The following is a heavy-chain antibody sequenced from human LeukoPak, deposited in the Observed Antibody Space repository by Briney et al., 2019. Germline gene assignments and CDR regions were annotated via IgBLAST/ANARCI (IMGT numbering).Heavy chain of an antibody. CDR3: AMGPMTTVTPDDAFDI. V-gene: IGHV5-10-1*01. CDR1: GYSFTSYW. D-gene: IGHD4-17*01. J-gene: IGHJ3*02. CDR2: IDPSDSYT. Sequence: GESLKISCKGSGYSFTSYWISWVRQMPGKGLEWMGRIDPSDSYTNYSPSFQGHVTISADKSISTAYLQWSSLKASDTAMYYCAMGPMTTVTPDDAFDIWGQGTMVTVSS.